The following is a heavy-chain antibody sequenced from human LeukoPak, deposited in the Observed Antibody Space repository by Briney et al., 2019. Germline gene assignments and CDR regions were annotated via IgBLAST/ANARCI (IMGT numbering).Heavy chain of an antibody. CDR2: IYASGST. J-gene: IGHJ5*02. Sequence: SQTLSLTCTVSGGSISSDTYYWSWIRQPAGKGLEWIGRIYASGSTNYNPSLKSRVTISVDTSKNQFSLKLSSVTAADTAVYYCARDGITDYYDSSGYPGDWFDPWGQGTLVTVSS. CDR1: GGSISSDTYY. V-gene: IGHV4-61*02. CDR3: ARDGITDYYDSSGYPGDWFDP. D-gene: IGHD3-22*01.